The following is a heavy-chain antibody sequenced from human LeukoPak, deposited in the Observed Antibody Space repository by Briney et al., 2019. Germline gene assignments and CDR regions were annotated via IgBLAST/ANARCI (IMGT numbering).Heavy chain of an antibody. CDR1: GYTFTSYG. Sequence: ASVTVSCKASGYTFTSYGISWVRQAPGQGLEWMGWISAYNGNTNYAQKLQGRVTMTTDTSTSTAYMELRSLRSDDTAVYYCARDANIVVVPADNWFDRWGQGTLVTVSS. D-gene: IGHD2-2*01. V-gene: IGHV1-18*01. J-gene: IGHJ5*02. CDR2: ISAYNGNT. CDR3: ARDANIVVVPADNWFDR.